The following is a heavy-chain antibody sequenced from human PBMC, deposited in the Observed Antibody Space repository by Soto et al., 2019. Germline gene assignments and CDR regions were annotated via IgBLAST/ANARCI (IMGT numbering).Heavy chain of an antibody. CDR2: ISYDGENQ. CDR3: ARDDIPGIAVATYGLDV. J-gene: IGHJ6*02. V-gene: IGHV3-30*04. CDR1: GFSFSHYA. D-gene: IGHD6-19*01. Sequence: GGSLRLSCAASGFSFSHYAMHWVRQPPGKGLEWVALISYDGENQYFTDSVRGRFTISRDNSKTAVYLEMNNLRAEDTAVYYCARDDIPGIAVATYGLDVWGQGTTVTVSS.